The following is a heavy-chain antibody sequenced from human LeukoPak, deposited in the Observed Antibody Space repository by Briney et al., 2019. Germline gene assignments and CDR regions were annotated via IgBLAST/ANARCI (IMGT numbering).Heavy chain of an antibody. V-gene: IGHV4-59*01. CDR3: ARGGYCSSTSCYPPADY. D-gene: IGHD2-2*01. CDR1: GGSISSYY. CDR2: IYYSGST. Sequence: SETLSLTCTDSGGSISSYYWSWIRQPAGKGLEWIGYIYYSGSTNYNPSLKSRVTISVDTSKNQFSLKLSSVTAADTAVYYCARGGYCSSTSCYPPADYWGQGTLVTVSS. J-gene: IGHJ4*02.